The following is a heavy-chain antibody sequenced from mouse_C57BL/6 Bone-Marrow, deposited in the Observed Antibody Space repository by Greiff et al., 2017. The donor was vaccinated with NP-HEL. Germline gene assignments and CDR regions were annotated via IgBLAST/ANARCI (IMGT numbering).Heavy chain of an antibody. CDR3: ARYPIYYGNLYAMDY. D-gene: IGHD2-1*01. Sequence: QVQLQQSGAELVRPGTSVKVSCKASGYAFTNSLIEWVKQRPGPGLEWIGVINPGSGGTNYNEKFKGKATLTADKSSSTAYMQLSSLTSEDSAVYFCARYPIYYGNLYAMDYWGQGTSVTVSA. V-gene: IGHV1-54*01. CDR2: INPGSGGT. J-gene: IGHJ4*01. CDR1: GYAFTNSL.